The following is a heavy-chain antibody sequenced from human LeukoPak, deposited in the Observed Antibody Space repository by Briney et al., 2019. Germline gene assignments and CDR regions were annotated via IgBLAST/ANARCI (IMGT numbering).Heavy chain of an antibody. CDR1: GGSISSSNW. J-gene: IGHJ3*02. CDR2: IYHSGST. D-gene: IGHD2-2*01. V-gene: IGHV4-4*02. CDR3: ARDELLSGAFDI. Sequence: SETLSLTCAVSGGSISSSNWWSWVRQPPVKGLEWIGEIYHSGSTNYNPSLKSRVTISVDKSKNQFSLKLSSVTAADTAVYYCARDELLSGAFDIWGQGTMVTVSS.